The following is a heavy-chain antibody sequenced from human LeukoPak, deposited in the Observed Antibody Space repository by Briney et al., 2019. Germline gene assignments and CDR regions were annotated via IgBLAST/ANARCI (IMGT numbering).Heavy chain of an antibody. J-gene: IGHJ4*02. D-gene: IGHD1-26*01. V-gene: IGHV4-59*01. CDR2: IYDSGST. CDR1: GGSISNYY. CDR3: ARVKKYSGGYSLDY. Sequence: SETLSLTCSVSGGSISNYYWSWIRQPPGKGLEWIGYIYDSGSTNLNSSLKSRVTISLDTSKNQFSLKLSSVTAADTAVYYCARVKKYSGGYSLDYWGQGTLVTVSS.